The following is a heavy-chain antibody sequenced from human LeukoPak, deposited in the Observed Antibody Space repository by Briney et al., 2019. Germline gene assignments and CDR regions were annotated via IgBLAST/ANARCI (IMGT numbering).Heavy chain of an antibody. CDR3: ARGPDYDFWSGYYIGNYYFDY. CDR2: ISAYNGNT. CDR1: GYTFTSYG. D-gene: IGHD3-3*01. V-gene: IGHV1-18*01. J-gene: IGHJ4*02. Sequence: ASVKVSCKASGYTFTSYGISWVRQAPGQGLEWMGWISAYNGNTNYAQKLQGRVTMTTDTSTSTAYMELRSLRSDDTAVYYCARGPDYDFWSGYYIGNYYFDYWGQGTLVTVSS.